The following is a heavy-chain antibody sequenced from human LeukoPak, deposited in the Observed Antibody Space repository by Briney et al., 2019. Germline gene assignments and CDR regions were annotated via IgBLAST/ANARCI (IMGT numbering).Heavy chain of an antibody. J-gene: IGHJ4*02. V-gene: IGHV4-59*08. D-gene: IGHD7-27*01. CDR3: ARRPTGDPKFDY. CDR1: GGSISNYF. Sequence: SQTLSLTCSVSGGSISNYFWTWIRQPPGKGLEWIGYIYSSGSTNSNPSLKRRVTISVDTSKNRFSLKLSTVTAADTAVYYCARRPTGDPKFDYWGQGTLVTVSS. CDR2: IYSSGST.